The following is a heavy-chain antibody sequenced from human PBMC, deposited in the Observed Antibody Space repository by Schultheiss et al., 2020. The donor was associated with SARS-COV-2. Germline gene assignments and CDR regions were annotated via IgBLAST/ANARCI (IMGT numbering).Heavy chain of an antibody. D-gene: IGHD2-21*02. CDR3: AKGQSGDNFLFYFGS. CDR1: GFTFSSYG. Sequence: GGSLRLSCAASGFTFSSYGMHWVRQAPGKGLEWVSYISSSGSTIYYADSVKGRFTISRDNSRNTLYLEMTSLRAEDTAIYYCAKGQSGDNFLFYFGSWGQGTPVTVSS. V-gene: IGHV3-48*04. CDR2: ISSSGSTI. J-gene: IGHJ4*02.